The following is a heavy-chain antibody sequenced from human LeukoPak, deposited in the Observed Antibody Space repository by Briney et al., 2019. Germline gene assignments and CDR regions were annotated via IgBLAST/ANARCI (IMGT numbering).Heavy chain of an antibody. CDR1: GFTFSSYG. CDR3: ALTYRGYSYGPIDY. D-gene: IGHD5-18*01. CDR2: ISYDGSNK. J-gene: IGHJ4*02. Sequence: PGRSLRLFCAASGFTFSSYGMHWVRQAPGKGLEWVAVISYDGSNKYYADSVKGRFTISRDNSKNTLYPQMNSLRAEDTAVYYCALTYRGYSYGPIDYWGQGTLVTVSS. V-gene: IGHV3-30*03.